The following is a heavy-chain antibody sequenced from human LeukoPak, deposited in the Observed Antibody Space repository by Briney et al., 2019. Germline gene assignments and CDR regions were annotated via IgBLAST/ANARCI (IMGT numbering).Heavy chain of an antibody. Sequence: SETLSLTCTVSGGSISSSSYYWGWIRQPPGKGLEWIGSIYYSGSTYYNPSLRSRVTISVDTSKNQFSLKLSSVTAADTAVYYCARWTYYMDVWGEGTTVTVSS. CDR2: IYYSGST. J-gene: IGHJ6*03. D-gene: IGHD3/OR15-3a*01. CDR1: GGSISSSSYY. CDR3: ARWTYYMDV. V-gene: IGHV4-39*01.